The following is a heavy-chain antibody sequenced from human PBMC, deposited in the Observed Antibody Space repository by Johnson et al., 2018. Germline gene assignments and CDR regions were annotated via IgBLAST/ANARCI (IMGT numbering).Heavy chain of an antibody. D-gene: IGHD4-17*01. CDR1: GGSFSGYY. V-gene: IGHV4-34*01. CDR3: ARALYGDYGIYYYYYGMDV. CDR2: INHSGST. J-gene: IGHJ6*02. Sequence: QVQLQQWGAGLLKPSETLSLTCAVYGGSFSGYYWSWIRQPPGKGLEWVGEINHSGSTNYNPSLKRRVTISLYTSKNQFSLKLNPVTAADTAVYYCARALYGDYGIYYYYYGMDVWGQGTTVTVSS.